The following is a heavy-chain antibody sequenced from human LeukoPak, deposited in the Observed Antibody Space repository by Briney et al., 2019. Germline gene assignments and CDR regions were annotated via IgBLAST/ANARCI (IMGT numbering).Heavy chain of an antibody. CDR1: GGTFSSYA. CDR2: IIPIFGTA. CDR3: ARAAAVAVRPLDY. J-gene: IGHJ4*02. V-gene: IGHV1-69*06. Sequence: SVKVSCKASGGTFSSYAISWVRQAPGQGLEWMGGIIPIFGTANYAQKFQGRVTITADKSTSTAYMELSRLRSDDTAVYYCARAAAVAVRPLDYWGQGTLVTVSS. D-gene: IGHD6-19*01.